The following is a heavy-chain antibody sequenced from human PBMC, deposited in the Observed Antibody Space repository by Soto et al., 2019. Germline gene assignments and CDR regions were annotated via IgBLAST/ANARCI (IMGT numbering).Heavy chain of an antibody. V-gene: IGHV1-69*13. CDR1: GGTFSSYA. Sequence: SVKVSCKASGGTFSSYAISWVRQAPGQGLEWMGGIIPIFGTANYAQKFQGRVTITADESTSTAYMELSSLRSEDTAVYYCAASGYSYGRYYYGMDVWGQGITVTVSS. D-gene: IGHD5-18*01. J-gene: IGHJ6*02. CDR3: AASGYSYGRYYYGMDV. CDR2: IIPIFGTA.